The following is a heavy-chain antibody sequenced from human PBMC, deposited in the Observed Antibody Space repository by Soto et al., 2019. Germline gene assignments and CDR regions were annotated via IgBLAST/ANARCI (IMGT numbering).Heavy chain of an antibody. D-gene: IGHD2-2*01. J-gene: IGHJ3*02. CDR3: ARGLGYCSSTSCYSDAFDI. Sequence: PGWSLRLSCAASGVTFSSYWMSGVRQAPGKGLEWVANIKQDGSEKYYVDSVKGRFTISRDNAKNSLYLQMNSLRAEDTAVYYCARGLGYCSSTSCYSDAFDIWGQGTMVTV. CDR2: IKQDGSEK. V-gene: IGHV3-7*01. CDR1: GVTFSSYW.